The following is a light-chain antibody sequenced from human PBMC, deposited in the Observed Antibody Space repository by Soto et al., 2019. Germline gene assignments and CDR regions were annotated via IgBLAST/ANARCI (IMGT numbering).Light chain of an antibody. Sequence: QYVLTQPPSASGTPGQRVTISCCGSSSNIGSNTVNWYQQVPGTAPKLLIYSNNQRPSGVPDRFSGSKSGTSASLAISGLQSEDEADYYCAAWDATLNGLFGGGTKVTVL. CDR3: AAWDATLNGL. V-gene: IGLV1-44*01. CDR2: SNN. J-gene: IGLJ2*01. CDR1: SSNIGSNT.